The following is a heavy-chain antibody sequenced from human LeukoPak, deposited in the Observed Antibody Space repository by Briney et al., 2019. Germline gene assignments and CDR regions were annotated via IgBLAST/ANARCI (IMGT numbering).Heavy chain of an antibody. V-gene: IGHV4-59*01. CDR3: ARDDGGNTARDAFDI. D-gene: IGHD3-16*01. J-gene: IGHJ3*02. CDR1: GGSISSYY. Sequence: PSETLSLTCTVSGGSISSYYWNWIRQPPGKGLEWIGYIYYSGSTNYNPSLKSRVTISVDTSKNQFSLKLSSVTAADTAVYYCARDDGGNTARDAFDIWGQGTMVTVSS. CDR2: IYYSGST.